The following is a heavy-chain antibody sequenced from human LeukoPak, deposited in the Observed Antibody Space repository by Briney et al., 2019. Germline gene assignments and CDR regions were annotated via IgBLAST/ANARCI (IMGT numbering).Heavy chain of an antibody. CDR2: SSTVTGNI. CDR3: ATTGNFYDMDV. V-gene: IGHV3-48*04. J-gene: IGHJ6*03. Sequence: GGSLRLSCAASGFSFFSTSIHWVRQAPGKGLEWLSYSSTVTGNIYYADSVKGRFTISRDNAKSSLNLQMSSLRAEDTAVYFCATTGNFYDMDVWGKGTTVTVFS. D-gene: IGHD1-1*01. CDR1: GFSFFSTS.